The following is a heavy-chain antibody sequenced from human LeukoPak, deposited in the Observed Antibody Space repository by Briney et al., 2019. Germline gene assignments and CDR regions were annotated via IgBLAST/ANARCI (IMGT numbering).Heavy chain of an antibody. CDR1: GGSISSSSYY. CDR3: ARLPREYGSGSYYLDY. J-gene: IGHJ4*02. D-gene: IGHD3-10*01. Sequence: SETLSLTCTVSGGSISSSSYYWGWIRQPPGKGLEWIGSIYYSGSTYYNPSLKSRVTISVDTSKNQFSLKPSSVTAADTAVYYCARLPREYGSGSYYLDYWGQGTLVTVSS. V-gene: IGHV4-39*01. CDR2: IYYSGST.